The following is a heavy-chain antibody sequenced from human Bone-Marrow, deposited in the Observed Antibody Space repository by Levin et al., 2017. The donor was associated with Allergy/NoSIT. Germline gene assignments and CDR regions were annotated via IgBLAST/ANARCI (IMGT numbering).Heavy chain of an antibody. CDR1: GFTFSDYS. CDR2: ISSDSSDL. D-gene: IGHD2/OR15-2a*01. Sequence: GGSLRLSCIVSGFTFSDYSIYWVRQAPGKGLEWISSISSDSSDLYYADSVKGRFTISRDNAKNSLKLQVSNLRAEDTAVYHCVRGIIGDVRVAHKEAFDVWGQGTMVTVSS. V-gene: IGHV3-21*01. J-gene: IGHJ3*01. CDR3: VRGIIGDVRVAHKEAFDV.